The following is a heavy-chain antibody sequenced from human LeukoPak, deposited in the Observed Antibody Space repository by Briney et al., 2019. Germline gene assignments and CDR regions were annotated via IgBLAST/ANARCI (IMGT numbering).Heavy chain of an antibody. D-gene: IGHD5-18*01. CDR2: ISGSGGST. J-gene: IGHJ3*02. Sequence: GGSLRLSCAASGFTFSSYGMSWVRQAPGKGLEWVSAISGSGGSTYYADSVKGRFTISRDNSKNTLYLQMNSLRAEDTAVYYCATGYSYGHGAFDIWGQGTMVTVSS. V-gene: IGHV3-23*01. CDR1: GFTFSSYG. CDR3: ATGYSYGHGAFDI.